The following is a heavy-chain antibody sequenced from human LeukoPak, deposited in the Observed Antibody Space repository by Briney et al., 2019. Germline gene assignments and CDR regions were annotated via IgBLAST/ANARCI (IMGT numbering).Heavy chain of an antibody. CDR1: GYSISSGYY. D-gene: IGHD6-13*01. J-gene: IGHJ4*02. CDR3: ARDLYSSSWYQTQYFGY. CDR2: IYHSGST. Sequence: SETLSLTCAVSGYSISSGYYWGWIRQPPGMGLEWIGSIYHSGSTYYNPSLKSRVTISVDTSKNQFSLKLSSVTAADTAVYYCARDLYSSSWYQTQYFGYWGQGTLVTVSS. V-gene: IGHV4-38-2*02.